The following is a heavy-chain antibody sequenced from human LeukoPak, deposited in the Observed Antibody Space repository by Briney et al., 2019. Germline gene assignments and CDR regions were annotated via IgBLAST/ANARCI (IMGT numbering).Heavy chain of an antibody. CDR3: ARDRYYYGSGTYPGGFDP. CDR1: GGTFSSYA. J-gene: IGHJ5*02. V-gene: IGHV1-69*10. Sequence: SVKVSCKASGGTFSSYAISWVRQAPGQGLEWMGLIIPSLGIANYAQKFQGRVTITADKSTSTAYMELSSLRSEDTAVYYCARDRYYYGSGTYPGGFDPWGQGTLVTVSS. CDR2: IIPSLGIA. D-gene: IGHD3-10*01.